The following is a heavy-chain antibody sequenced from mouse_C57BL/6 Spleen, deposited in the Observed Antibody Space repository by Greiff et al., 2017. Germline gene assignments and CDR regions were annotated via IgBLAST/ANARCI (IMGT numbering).Heavy chain of an antibody. D-gene: IGHD1-1*01. CDR3: ARSNYYGTCYWYFDV. CDR1: GYAFSSYW. J-gene: IGHJ1*03. V-gene: IGHV1-80*01. CDR2: IYPGDGDT. Sequence: QVQLQQSGAELVKPGASVKISCKASGYAFSSYWMNWVKQRPGKGLEWIGQIYPGDGDTNYNGKFKGKATLTADKSSSTAYMQLSSLTSEDSAVYFCARSNYYGTCYWYFDVWGTGTTVTVSS.